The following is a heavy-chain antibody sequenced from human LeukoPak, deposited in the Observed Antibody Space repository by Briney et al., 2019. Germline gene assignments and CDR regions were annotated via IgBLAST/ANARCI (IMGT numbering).Heavy chain of an antibody. CDR2: IYSGGST. J-gene: IGHJ4*02. CDR1: GFPFSTYA. CDR3: ARDPADY. V-gene: IGHV3-53*01. Sequence: GGSLRLSCAASGFPFSTYAMNWVRQAPGKGLEWVSVIYSGGSTYYADSVKGRFTISRDNSKNTLYLQMNSLRAEDTAVYYCARDPADYWGQGTLVTVSS.